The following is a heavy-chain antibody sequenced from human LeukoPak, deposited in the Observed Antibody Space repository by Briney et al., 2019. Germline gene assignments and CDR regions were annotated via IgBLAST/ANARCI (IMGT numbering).Heavy chain of an antibody. CDR2: ISSSSSTI. Sequence: PGGSLRLSCAASGFTFSSYSMNWVRQAPGKGLEWVSYISSSSSTIYYADSVKGRFTISRDNAKNSLYLQMNSLRAEDTAVYYCARVHDSSDGYWGQGTLVTVSS. CDR1: GFTFSSYS. V-gene: IGHV3-48*01. CDR3: ARVHDSSDGY. J-gene: IGHJ4*02. D-gene: IGHD3-22*01.